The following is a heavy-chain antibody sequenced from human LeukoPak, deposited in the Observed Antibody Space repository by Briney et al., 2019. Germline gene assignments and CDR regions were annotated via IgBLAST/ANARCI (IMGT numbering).Heavy chain of an antibody. CDR3: ARESDWYRFDY. J-gene: IGHJ4*02. Sequence: PGGSLRLSCAASGFTVSSNYMSWVRQAPGKGLEYVSGVSSNGGSTYYANSVKGRFTISRDNSKNTLYLQMGSLRAEDMAVYYCARESDWYRFDYWGQGTLVTVSS. V-gene: IGHV3-64*01. D-gene: IGHD2-21*02. CDR2: VSSNGGST. CDR1: GFTVSSNY.